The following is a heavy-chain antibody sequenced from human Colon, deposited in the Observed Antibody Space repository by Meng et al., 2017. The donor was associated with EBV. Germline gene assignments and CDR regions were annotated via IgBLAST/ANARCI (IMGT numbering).Heavy chain of an antibody. CDR3: ARVPTTGYKDH. V-gene: IGHV4-34*01. CDR2: VSPPGSA. CDR1: GGSFSGYV. Sequence: LLQSFGAVCLKPSETLSLTWTVNGGSFSGYVWSWVRQPPGKGMEWIGEVSPPGSANYNPSLKSRVTISVDASEKQFSLRLTSVTAADSAVYYCARVPTTGYKDHWGQGTLVTVSS. J-gene: IGHJ4*02. D-gene: IGHD3-9*01.